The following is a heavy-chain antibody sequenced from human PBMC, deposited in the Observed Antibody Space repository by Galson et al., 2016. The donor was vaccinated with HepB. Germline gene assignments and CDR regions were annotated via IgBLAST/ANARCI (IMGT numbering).Heavy chain of an antibody. CDR2: ISTTGRYI. J-gene: IGHJ4*02. CDR3: ARGGVSITIFGVVPYFDS. Sequence: SLRLSCAASGFTFDTYCMNWVRQAPGKGLEWVASISTTGRYIYYAESVEGRFTISGDKAQNSVYLQMNSLRPEDTAIYYCARGGVSITIFGVVPYFDSWGQGALVTVSS. CDR1: GFTFDTYC. V-gene: IGHV3-21*01. D-gene: IGHD3-3*01.